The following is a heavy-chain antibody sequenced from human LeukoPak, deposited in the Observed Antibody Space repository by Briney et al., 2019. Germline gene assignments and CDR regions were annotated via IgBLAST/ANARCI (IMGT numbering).Heavy chain of an antibody. CDR3: ARNPRGYSYGAPTAFDI. Sequence: GASVKVSCKASGYTFTGYYMHWVRQAPGQGLEWMGWINPNSGGTNYAQKFQGRVTMTRDTSISTAYMELSRLRSDDTAVYYCARNPRGYSYGAPTAFDIWGQGTMVTVSS. CDR1: GYTFTGYY. D-gene: IGHD5-18*01. CDR2: INPNSGGT. J-gene: IGHJ3*02. V-gene: IGHV1-2*02.